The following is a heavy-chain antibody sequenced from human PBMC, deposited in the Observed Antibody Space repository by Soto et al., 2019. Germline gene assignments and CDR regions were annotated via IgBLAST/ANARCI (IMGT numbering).Heavy chain of an antibody. CDR3: TTEDCSGGSCYEFDY. J-gene: IGHJ4*02. Sequence: GGSLRLSCAASGFTFSNAWMSWVRQAPGKGLEWVGRIKSKTDGGTTDYAAPVKGRFTISRDDSKNTLYLQMNSLKTEDTAVYYCTTEDCSGGSCYEFDYWGQGTLVTVSS. CDR2: IKSKTDGGTT. CDR1: GFTFSNAW. V-gene: IGHV3-15*01. D-gene: IGHD2-15*01.